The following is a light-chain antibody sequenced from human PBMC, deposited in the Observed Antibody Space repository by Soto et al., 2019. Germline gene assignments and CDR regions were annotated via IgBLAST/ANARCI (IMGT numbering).Light chain of an antibody. J-gene: IGKJ5*01. V-gene: IGKV3-20*01. Sequence: DIVLTQSPADLSLSAGERATLSRRASQSVSSSLAWYQQKTGQAPKLLISGASSRATGIPDRFSGSGSETDFTLTISRLEPEDFALYYCQQYGSSPITFGQGT. CDR1: QSVSSS. CDR2: GAS. CDR3: QQYGSSPIT.